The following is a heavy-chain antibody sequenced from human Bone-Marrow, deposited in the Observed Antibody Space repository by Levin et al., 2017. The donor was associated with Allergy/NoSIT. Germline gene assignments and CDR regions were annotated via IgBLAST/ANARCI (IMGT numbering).Heavy chain of an antibody. J-gene: IGHJ2*01. CDR3: ARHGPLMTTTVVTPGRKPAWYFDL. V-gene: IGHV4-39*01. CDR1: GGSISSSSYY. CDR2: IYYSGST. Sequence: SETLSLTCTVSGGSISSSSYYWGWIRQPPGKGLEWIGSIYYSGSTYYNPSLKSRVTISVDTSKNQFSLKLSSVTAADTAVYYCARHGPLMTTTVVTPGRKPAWYFDLWGRGTLVTVSS. D-gene: IGHD4-23*01.